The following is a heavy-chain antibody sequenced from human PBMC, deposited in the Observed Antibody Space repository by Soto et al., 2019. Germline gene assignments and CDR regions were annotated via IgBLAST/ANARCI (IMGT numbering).Heavy chain of an antibody. CDR2: IYYRGGT. D-gene: IGHD5-12*01. CDR1: DGSISSGDYY. Sequence: QLQLQESGPGLVKPSQTLSLTCTVSDGSISSGDYYWSWIRQHPGKGLEWIGYIYYRGGTYYNPSLDSRVTITVDASKNWYSVKRSSVTATDTAVYYCARDEAELATITGAFHIWGQGAMVTVSS. CDR3: ARDEAELATITGAFHI. V-gene: IGHV4-31*03. J-gene: IGHJ3*02.